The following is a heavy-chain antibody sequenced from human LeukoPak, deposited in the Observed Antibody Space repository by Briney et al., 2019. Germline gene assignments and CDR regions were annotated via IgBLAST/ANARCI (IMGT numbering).Heavy chain of an antibody. Sequence: GGSLRLSCAASGFTFSSYSMNWVRQAPGKGLEWVSSISSSSSYIYYADSVKGRFTISRDNAKNTLYLQMNSLRAEDTAVYYCARVPTYYDFWSGYYSESFYYYGMDVWGQGTTVTVSS. CDR3: ARVPTYYDFWSGYYSESFYYYGMDV. CDR1: GFTFSSYS. J-gene: IGHJ6*02. CDR2: ISSSSSYI. D-gene: IGHD3-3*01. V-gene: IGHV3-21*01.